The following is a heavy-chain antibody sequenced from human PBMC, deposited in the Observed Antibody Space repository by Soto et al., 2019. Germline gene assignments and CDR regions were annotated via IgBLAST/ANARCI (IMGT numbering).Heavy chain of an antibody. CDR3: AKEGPGGRGSGSYYK. V-gene: IGHV3-23*01. CDR2: ISGSGGST. D-gene: IGHD3-10*01. CDR1: GGSISSSSYY. Sequence: ETLSLTCTVSGGSISSSSYYWGWIRQAPGKGLEWVSAISGSGGSTYYADSVKGRFTISRDNSKNTLYLQMNSLRAEDTAVYYCAKEGPGGRGSGSYYKWGQGTLVTVSS. J-gene: IGHJ4*02.